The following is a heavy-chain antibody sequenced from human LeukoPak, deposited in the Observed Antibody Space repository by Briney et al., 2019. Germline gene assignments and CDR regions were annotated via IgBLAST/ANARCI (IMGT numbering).Heavy chain of an antibody. Sequence: SVKVSCEASGGTFSSYVINWVRQAPGQGLEWMGGIIPIFGTANYAQKFQGRATMTRDTSTSTVYMELSSLRSEDTAVYYCARDRGTVTDVGVYWGQGTLVTVSS. D-gene: IGHD4-17*01. CDR3: ARDRGTVTDVGVY. J-gene: IGHJ4*02. CDR2: IIPIFGTA. CDR1: GGTFSSYV. V-gene: IGHV1-69*05.